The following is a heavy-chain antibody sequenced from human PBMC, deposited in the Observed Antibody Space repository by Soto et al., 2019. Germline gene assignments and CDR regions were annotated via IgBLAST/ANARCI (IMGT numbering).Heavy chain of an antibody. Sequence: PSETLSLTCTVSGGSISSSSYYWGWIRQPPGKGLEWIGSIYYSGSTYYNPSLKSRVTISVDTSKNQFSPKLSSVTAADTAVYYCARAIAVAGTTDAFDIWGQGTMVTVSS. CDR1: GGSISSSSYY. CDR2: IYYSGST. J-gene: IGHJ3*02. D-gene: IGHD6-19*01. V-gene: IGHV4-39*01. CDR3: ARAIAVAGTTDAFDI.